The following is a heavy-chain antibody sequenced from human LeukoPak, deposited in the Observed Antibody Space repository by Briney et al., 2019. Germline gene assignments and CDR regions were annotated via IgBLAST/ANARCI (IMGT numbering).Heavy chain of an antibody. Sequence: GASVKVSCKASGYTFPDYYMHWVRQAPGQGLAWMGWINPNSGGTNYAQKFQGRVTMTRDTSISTAYMELSRLRSDDTAVYYCARSAQLLWFGEEILGPVSFDYWGQGTLVTVSS. J-gene: IGHJ4*02. CDR2: INPNSGGT. CDR1: GYTFPDYY. CDR3: ARSAQLLWFGEEILGPVSFDY. D-gene: IGHD3-10*01. V-gene: IGHV1-2*02.